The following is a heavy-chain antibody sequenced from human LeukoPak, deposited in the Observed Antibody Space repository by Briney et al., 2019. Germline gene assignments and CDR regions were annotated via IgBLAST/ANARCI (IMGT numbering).Heavy chain of an antibody. V-gene: IGHV3-23*01. Sequence: GGSLRLSCAAGGFTFSDYAMSCGRQAPGKGLEWVSAISGGGDNPYYADSVKGRFTISGDNSENTLSLQLYSLRPGDVAVYYCAADRGGSYFDFDFWGRGTLVTVSS. CDR1: GFTFSDYA. CDR3: AADRGGSYFDFDF. J-gene: IGHJ4*02. CDR2: ISGGGDNP. D-gene: IGHD1-26*01.